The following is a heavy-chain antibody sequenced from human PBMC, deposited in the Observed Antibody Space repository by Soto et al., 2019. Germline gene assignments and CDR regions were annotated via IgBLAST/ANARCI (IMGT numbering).Heavy chain of an antibody. CDR3: ARVAYDILTVGGFDY. D-gene: IGHD3-9*01. CDR1: GGSISSYY. Sequence: SETLSLTCTVSGGSISSYYWSWIRQPPGKGLEWIGYIYYSGSTNYNPSLKSRVTISVDTSKNQFSLKLSSVTAADTAVYYCARVAYDILTVGGFDYWGQGTLVTVSS. J-gene: IGHJ4*02. CDR2: IYYSGST. V-gene: IGHV4-59*01.